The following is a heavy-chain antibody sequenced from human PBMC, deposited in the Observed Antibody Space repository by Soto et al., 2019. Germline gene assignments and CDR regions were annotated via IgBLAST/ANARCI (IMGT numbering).Heavy chain of an antibody. J-gene: IGHJ3*02. CDR3: ARERLVPGVFDTVDI. CDR2: IGTGGDT. V-gene: IGHV3-13*01. Sequence: QPGGSLRLSCAASGFPFNTYDFHWLRQAAGKGLEWVSAIGTGGDTYYSDSVKGRFTISRENAKNSLFLQMNSLGAGDTAVYYCARERLVPGVFDTVDIWGPGTMVTVSS. CDR1: GFPFNTYD. D-gene: IGHD3-10*01.